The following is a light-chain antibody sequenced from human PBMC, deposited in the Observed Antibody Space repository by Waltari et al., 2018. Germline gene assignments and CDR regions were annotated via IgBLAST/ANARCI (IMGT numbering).Light chain of an antibody. J-gene: IGLJ3*02. CDR3: ATWDDSLNGGV. Sequence: QSVLTQPPSVSEAPRQRVTISCSGSSSNIGNNAVHWYQQLPGKAPRLLIYDDSLLPSGVPDRFAGSKSGTSASLAISGLQSEDEALYYGATWDDSLNGGVFGGGTKLTVL. V-gene: IGLV1-36*01. CDR1: SSNIGNNA. CDR2: DDS.